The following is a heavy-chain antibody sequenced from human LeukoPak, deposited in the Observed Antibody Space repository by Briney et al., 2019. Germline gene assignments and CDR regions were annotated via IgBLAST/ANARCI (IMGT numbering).Heavy chain of an antibody. CDR3: ARLKLDSSGWYYFDY. D-gene: IGHD6-19*01. CDR2: IIPIFGTA. J-gene: IGHJ4*02. V-gene: IGHV1-69*05. Sequence: GASVTVSCKASGYTFTSYYMHWVRQAPGQGLEWMGGIIPIFGTANYAQKFQGRVTITTDESTSTAYMELSSLRSEDTAVYYCARLKLDSSGWYYFDYWGQGTLVTVSS. CDR1: GYTFTSYY.